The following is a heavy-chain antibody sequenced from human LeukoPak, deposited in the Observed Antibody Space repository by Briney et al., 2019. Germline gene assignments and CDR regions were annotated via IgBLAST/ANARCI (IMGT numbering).Heavy chain of an antibody. CDR1: GFTFRNYA. CDR2: IRYDGSKI. J-gene: IGHJ4*02. Sequence: GGPLRLXCAASGFTFRNYAMHWVRQAPGKGLEWVAFIRYDGSKICYADSVKGRFTISRDNSKDTLYLQMSSLRPEDTAVYYCAKDYQLPYGGFDQWGQGALVTVSS. V-gene: IGHV3-30*02. CDR3: AKDYQLPYGGFDQ. D-gene: IGHD2-2*02.